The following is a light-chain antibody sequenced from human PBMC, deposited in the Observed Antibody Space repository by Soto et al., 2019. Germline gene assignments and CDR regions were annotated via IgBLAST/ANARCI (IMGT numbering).Light chain of an antibody. Sequence: QSVLTQPPSVSAATGQKVTISCSGSRSNIGNYHVCWDQQVPGTAPKVLIYDSDKRPSGIPDRFSGSKSGTSATLGITGLQTGDEADYYCGTWDSSLSGGVFGGGTKHTV. J-gene: IGLJ2*01. V-gene: IGLV1-51*01. CDR2: DSD. CDR1: RSNIGNYH. CDR3: GTWDSSLSGGV.